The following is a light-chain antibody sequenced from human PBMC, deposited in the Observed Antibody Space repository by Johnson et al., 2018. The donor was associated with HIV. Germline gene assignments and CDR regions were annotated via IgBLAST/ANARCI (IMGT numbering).Light chain of an antibody. CDR1: SSDIGNNY. J-gene: IGLJ1*01. CDR2: DNN. Sequence: QSVLTQSPSVSAAPGQKVTISCSGSSSDIGNNYVSCHQQLPGTAPKLLIYDNNKRPSGIPDRISGSKSGTSATLGITGLQTGDEADYYCGTWDSSLSAPYVFGTGTKVTVL. CDR3: GTWDSSLSAPYV. V-gene: IGLV1-51*01.